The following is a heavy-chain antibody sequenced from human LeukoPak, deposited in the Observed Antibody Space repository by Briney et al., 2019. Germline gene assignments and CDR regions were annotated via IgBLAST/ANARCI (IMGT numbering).Heavy chain of an antibody. CDR3: ARDHGTVTTSESFDL. CDR1: GGSISTTNW. V-gene: IGHV4-4*02. CDR2: IYHSGST. Sequence: SETLSLTCAVSGGSISTTNWWNWVRQPPGKGLEWIGSIYHSGSTYYNPSLKSRVTISVDTSKNQFSLKLSSVTAADTAVYYCARDHGTVTTSESFDLWGRGTLVTVSS. J-gene: IGHJ2*01. D-gene: IGHD4-11*01.